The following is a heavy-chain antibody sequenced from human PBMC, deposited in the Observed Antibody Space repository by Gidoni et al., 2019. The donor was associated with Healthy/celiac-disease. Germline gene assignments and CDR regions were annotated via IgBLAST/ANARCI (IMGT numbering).Heavy chain of an antibody. CDR2: ISYDGSNK. J-gene: IGHJ4*02. Sequence: QVQLVESGGGVVQPGRSLRLSCAASGFTFSSYGMHWVRQAPGKGLEWVAVISYDGSNKYYADSVKGRFTISRDNSKNTLYLQMNSLRAEDTAVYYCAKRYSYGLNDNLFDYWGQGTLVTVSS. CDR3: AKRYSYGLNDNLFDY. D-gene: IGHD5-18*01. V-gene: IGHV3-30*18. CDR1: GFTFSSYG.